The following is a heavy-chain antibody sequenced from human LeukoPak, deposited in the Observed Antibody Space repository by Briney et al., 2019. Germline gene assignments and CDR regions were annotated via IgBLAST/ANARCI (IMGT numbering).Heavy chain of an antibody. CDR1: GYTFTDYY. D-gene: IGHD6-6*01. V-gene: IGHV1-2*02. Sequence: ASVKVSCKASGYTFTDYYIHWVRQAPGQGLEWMGGINPNTGDTNYAQKFQGRVTMTRDTSISTAYMELSRLRPDDTAVYYCARGFRYSSSSGDDAFDIWGQGTMVTVSS. J-gene: IGHJ3*02. CDR3: ARGFRYSSSSGDDAFDI. CDR2: INPNTGDT.